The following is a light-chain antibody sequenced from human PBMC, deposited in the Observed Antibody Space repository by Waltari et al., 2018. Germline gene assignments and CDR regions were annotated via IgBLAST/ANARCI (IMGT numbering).Light chain of an antibody. V-gene: IGLV3-1*01. CDR3: QAWDTLSAWV. Sequence: SYELTQPPSVSVSPGQTASIPCSGDKLVTNFVSWYQQKSGQSPLLVMYQDSKRPSGIPERFSGSSYGPTATLTISGAQPIDEADYYCQAWDTLSAWVFGAGTKVNVI. CDR1: KLVTNF. CDR2: QDS. J-gene: IGLJ1*01.